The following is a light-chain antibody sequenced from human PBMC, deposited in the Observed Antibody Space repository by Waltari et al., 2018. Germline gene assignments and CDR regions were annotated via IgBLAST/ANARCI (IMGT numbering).Light chain of an antibody. CDR1: QRVLYNPNNKNY. Sequence: DIVMTQFPEYLAVSLGERATINCKSSQRVLYNPNNKNYLAWYQQKPGQPPSLLIYWASTRESGVPDRFTGSGSGTDFTLTISSLQAEDVAVYYCQHYFSIPPHTFGQGTKLEIK. V-gene: IGKV4-1*01. CDR3: QHYFSIPPHT. CDR2: WAS. J-gene: IGKJ2*01.